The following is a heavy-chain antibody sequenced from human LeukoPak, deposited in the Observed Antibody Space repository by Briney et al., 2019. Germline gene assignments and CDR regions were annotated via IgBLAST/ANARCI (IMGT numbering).Heavy chain of an antibody. Sequence: GGSLRLSCAAAGFTFSSYAMSWVRQAPGKGLEGVSAISGSGGSTYYADSVKGRYTISRDNSKNTLYLQMNSLRAEDTAVYYCANRVVPAATYWGQGTLVTVSS. J-gene: IGHJ4*02. D-gene: IGHD2-2*01. V-gene: IGHV3-23*01. CDR1: GFTFSSYA. CDR3: ANRVVPAATY. CDR2: ISGSGGST.